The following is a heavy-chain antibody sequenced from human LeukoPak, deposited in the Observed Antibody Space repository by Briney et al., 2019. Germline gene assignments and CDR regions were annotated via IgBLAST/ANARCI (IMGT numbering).Heavy chain of an antibody. CDR2: INPSGGST. V-gene: IGHV1-46*01. Sequence: ASVKVSCKASGYTFTSYYMHWVRQAPGQGLEWMGIINPSGGSTSYAQKFQGRVTMTRDMSTSTVYMELSSLRSEDTAVYYCARPGIAGYFDYWGQGTLVTVSS. D-gene: IGHD3-9*01. J-gene: IGHJ4*02. CDR1: GYTFTSYY. CDR3: ARPGIAGYFDY.